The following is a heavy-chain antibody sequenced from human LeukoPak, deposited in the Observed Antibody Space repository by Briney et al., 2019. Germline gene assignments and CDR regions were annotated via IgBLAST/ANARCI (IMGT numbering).Heavy chain of an antibody. CDR2: MNPNSGNT. Sequence: ASVKVSCKASGYTFTSYDINWVRQATGQGLEWMGWMNPNSGNTGYAQKFQGRATMTRNTSISTAYMELSSLRSEDTAVYYCARTRIAALNWFDPWGQGTLVTVSS. D-gene: IGHD6-25*01. J-gene: IGHJ5*02. CDR3: ARTRIAALNWFDP. V-gene: IGHV1-8*01. CDR1: GYTFTSYD.